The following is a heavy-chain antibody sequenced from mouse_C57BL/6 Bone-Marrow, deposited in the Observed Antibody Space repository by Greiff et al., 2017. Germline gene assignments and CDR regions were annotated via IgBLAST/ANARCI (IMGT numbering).Heavy chain of an antibody. D-gene: IGHD1-1*01. J-gene: IGHJ3*01. CDR2: INPNNGGT. CDR3: ARKGLRSAWFAY. V-gene: IGHV1-26*01. CDR1: GYTFTDYY. Sequence: VQLQQSGPELVKPGASVKISCKASGYTFTDYYMNWVKQSHGKSLEWIGDINPNNGGTSYNQKFKGKATLTVDKSSSTAYMELRSLTSEDSAVYYCARKGLRSAWFAYWGQGTLVTVSA.